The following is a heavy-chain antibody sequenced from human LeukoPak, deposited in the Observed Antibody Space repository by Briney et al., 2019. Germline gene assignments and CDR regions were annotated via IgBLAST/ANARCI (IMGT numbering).Heavy chain of an antibody. CDR1: GYTFTGYY. J-gene: IGHJ3*02. V-gene: IGHV1-2*02. D-gene: IGHD3-9*01. CDR3: ATATYYDILTGYLREAFDI. CDR2: INPNSGGT. Sequence: GASVKVSCKASGYTFTGYYMHWVRQAPGQGLEWMGWINPNSGGTNYAQKFQGRVTMTRDTSISTAYMELSRLRSDDTAVYYCATATYYDILTGYLREAFDIWGQGTMVTVSS.